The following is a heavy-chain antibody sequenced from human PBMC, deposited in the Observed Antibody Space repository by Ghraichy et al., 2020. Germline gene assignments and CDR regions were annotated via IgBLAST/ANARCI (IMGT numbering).Heavy chain of an antibody. Sequence: SETLSLTYTVSGGSISSYYWSWIRQPAGKGLEWIGRIYTSGSTNYNPSLKSRVTMSVDTSKNQFSLKLSSVTAADTAVYYCAREGHCSGGSCTSLWFDPWGQGTLVTVSS. J-gene: IGHJ5*02. CDR2: IYTSGST. V-gene: IGHV4-4*07. CDR3: AREGHCSGGSCTSLWFDP. D-gene: IGHD2-15*01. CDR1: GGSISSYY.